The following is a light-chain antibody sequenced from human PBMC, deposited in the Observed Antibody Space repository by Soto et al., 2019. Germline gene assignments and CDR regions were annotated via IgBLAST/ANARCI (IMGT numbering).Light chain of an antibody. CDR1: QSVARN. V-gene: IGKV3-15*01. CDR2: GAS. Sequence: IMMTQSPGTLSVSPGYTATLSCGASQSVARNVAWYQQKPFQAPRLLTEGASPRATGVPARFSGNGFDTEFTLTISSLQSADFAVYNCQQYNNWPPTFGQGTKVDIK. J-gene: IGKJ1*01. CDR3: QQYNNWPPT.